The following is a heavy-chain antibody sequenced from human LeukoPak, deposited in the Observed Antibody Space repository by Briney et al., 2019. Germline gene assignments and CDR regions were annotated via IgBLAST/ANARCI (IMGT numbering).Heavy chain of an antibody. V-gene: IGHV3-30*04. CDR3: ARVSSSSWWALDY. D-gene: IGHD6-13*01. CDR1: GFTFSSFP. J-gene: IGHJ4*02. Sequence: PGRSLRLSCAASGFTFSSFPMHWVRQAPGKGLEWVSVISDDGRDKHYADSVKGRVTISRDNSKNTLYLQMNSLRAEDTAVYYCARVSSSSWWALDYWGQGTLVTVSS. CDR2: ISDDGRDK.